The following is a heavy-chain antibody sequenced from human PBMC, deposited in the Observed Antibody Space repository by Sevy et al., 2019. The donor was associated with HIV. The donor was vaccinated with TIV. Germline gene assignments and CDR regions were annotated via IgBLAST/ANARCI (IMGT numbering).Heavy chain of an antibody. Sequence: SETLSLTCAVSGVSFSDYYWAWIRQPPGKGLEWIGEVSQSGSANYNPSLRSRVIMSLDTSNNHFSLKLTSVTAADTAVYYCARGPLFSPEYCSGGTCPTIDYGSQGTLVTVSS. V-gene: IGHV4-34*01. CDR2: VSQSGSA. D-gene: IGHD2-15*01. CDR1: GVSFSDYY. J-gene: IGHJ4*02. CDR3: ARGPLFSPEYCSGGTCPTIDY.